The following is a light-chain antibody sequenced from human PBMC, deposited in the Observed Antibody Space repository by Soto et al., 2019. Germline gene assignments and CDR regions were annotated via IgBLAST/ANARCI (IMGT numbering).Light chain of an antibody. V-gene: IGKV3-15*01. CDR1: QSIGSN. CDR3: QQCNNWPPRT. J-gene: IGKJ1*01. CDR2: AAS. Sequence: EIVVTQSPATLSVSPGERATRSCRASQSIGSNLAWYQQKPGQAPSLLIYAASIRATDFPARFSGSGSGTEFPLTIRGLQSDDFAVYFCQQCNNWPPRTLGHGTKVELK.